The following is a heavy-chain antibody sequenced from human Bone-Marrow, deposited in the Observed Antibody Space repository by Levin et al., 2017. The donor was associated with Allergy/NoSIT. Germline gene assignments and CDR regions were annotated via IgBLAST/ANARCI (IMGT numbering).Heavy chain of an antibody. D-gene: IGHD6-19*01. CDR2: MNPNSGNT. V-gene: IGHV1-8*01. CDR3: ARDRIAVAGPYYFDY. CDR1: GYTFTSYD. Sequence: GGSLRLSCKASGYTFTSYDINWVRQATGQGLEWMGWMNPNSGNTGYAQKFQGRVTMTRNTSISTAYMELSSLRSEDTAVYYCARDRIAVAGPYYFDYWGQGTLVTVSS. J-gene: IGHJ4*02.